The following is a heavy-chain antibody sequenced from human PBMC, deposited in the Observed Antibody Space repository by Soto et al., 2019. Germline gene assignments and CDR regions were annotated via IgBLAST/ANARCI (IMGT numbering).Heavy chain of an antibody. CDR3: ARAIERWLQSGAFDI. J-gene: IGHJ3*02. CDR1: GFTFISYS. CDR2: IIPIFGTA. D-gene: IGHD5-12*01. Sequence: QVQLVQSGAEVKKPGASVKVSCKASGFTFISYSISWVRQAPGQGLEWMGGIIPIFGTANYAQEFQGRVTITADESTSTAYIELSSMRPEDTAVYYCARAIERWLQSGAFDIWRQGTMVTVS. V-gene: IGHV1-69*01.